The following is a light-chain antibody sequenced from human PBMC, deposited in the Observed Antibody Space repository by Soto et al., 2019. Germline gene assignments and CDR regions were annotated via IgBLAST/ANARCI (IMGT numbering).Light chain of an antibody. CDR3: QQYNSYSSLT. CDR2: DAS. CDR1: QSISSW. J-gene: IGKJ4*01. V-gene: IGKV1-5*01. Sequence: DIQLTQSPSFLSASVGDRVTITCRASQSISSWLAWYQQKPGKAPKLLIYDASSLESGVPSRFSGSGSGTEFTLTISSLQPDDFATYYCQQYNSYSSLTFGGGTKVDI.